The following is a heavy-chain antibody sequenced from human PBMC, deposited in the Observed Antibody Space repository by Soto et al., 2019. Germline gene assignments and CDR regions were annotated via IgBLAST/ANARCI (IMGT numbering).Heavy chain of an antibody. J-gene: IGHJ4*02. Sequence: QVQLVQSGAEVKKPGSSVKVSCKASVGTFSSYTISWVRQAPGQGLEWMGRIIPILGIANYAQKFQGRVTITADKSTSTAYMELSSLRSEDTAVYYCARQVGATSPFDYWGQGTLVTVSS. CDR1: VGTFSSYT. D-gene: IGHD1-26*01. CDR3: ARQVGATSPFDY. CDR2: IIPILGIA. V-gene: IGHV1-69*02.